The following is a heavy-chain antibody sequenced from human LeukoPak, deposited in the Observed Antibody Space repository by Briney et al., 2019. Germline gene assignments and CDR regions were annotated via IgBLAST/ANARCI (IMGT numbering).Heavy chain of an antibody. CDR3: ARFAYDFWSDGNYYDYYMDV. D-gene: IGHD3-3*01. Sequence: PGGSLRLSCAASGFTFSSYSMNWVRQSPGKGLEWVSSITSNSRYIHYADSVKGRFTISRDNAKKSLYMQMNSLRAEDTAVYYCARFAYDFWSDGNYYDYYMDVWGKGTTVTVSS. CDR2: ITSNSRYI. J-gene: IGHJ6*03. V-gene: IGHV3-21*01. CDR1: GFTFSSYS.